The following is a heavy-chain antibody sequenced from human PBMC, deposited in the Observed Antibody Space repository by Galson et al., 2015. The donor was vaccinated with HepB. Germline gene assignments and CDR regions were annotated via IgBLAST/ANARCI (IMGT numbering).Heavy chain of an antibody. D-gene: IGHD3-10*01. CDR3: ARDLSSITMVRGAPEWWFDP. V-gene: IGHV3-74*01. Sequence: SLRLSCAASGFTFSSYWMHWVRQAPGKGLVWVSRINSDGSSTSYADSVKGRFTISRDNAKNTLYLQMNSLRAEDTAVYCCARDLSSITMVRGAPEWWFDPWGQGTLVTVSS. J-gene: IGHJ5*02. CDR2: INSDGSST. CDR1: GFTFSSYW.